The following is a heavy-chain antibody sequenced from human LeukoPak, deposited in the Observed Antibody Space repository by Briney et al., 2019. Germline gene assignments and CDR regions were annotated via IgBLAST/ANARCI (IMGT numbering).Heavy chain of an antibody. CDR2: IKHDGSEK. CDR1: GFTLSSYW. CDR3: TRGSTGY. V-gene: IGHV3-7*04. D-gene: IGHD1-1*01. J-gene: IGHJ4*02. Sequence: PGGSLRLSCEASGFTLSSYWMSWVRQTPGKGLEWVANIKHDGSEKYYVDSVKGRFTVSRDNAKNSLYLQMNSLRVEDTAVYFCTRGSTGYRGQGTLVTVSS.